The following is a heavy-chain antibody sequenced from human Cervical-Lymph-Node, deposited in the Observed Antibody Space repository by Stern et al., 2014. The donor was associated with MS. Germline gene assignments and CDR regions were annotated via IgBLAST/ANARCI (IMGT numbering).Heavy chain of an antibody. CDR1: GGTFSSYA. CDR3: ARGELKEGLVRGMDV. D-gene: IGHD1-26*01. V-gene: IGHV1-69*01. CDR2: IIPIFGTA. J-gene: IGHJ6*02. Sequence: VQLVESGAEVKNPGSSVKVSCKASGGTFSSYAISWVRQAPGQELEWMGGIIPIFGTANYAQKFQGRVTLTADESTSTAYMELSSLRSEDTAVYYCARGELKEGLVRGMDVWGQGTTVTVSS.